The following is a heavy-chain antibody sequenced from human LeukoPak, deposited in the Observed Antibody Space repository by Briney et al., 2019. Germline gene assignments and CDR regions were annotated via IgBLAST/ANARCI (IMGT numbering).Heavy chain of an antibody. D-gene: IGHD4-11*01. CDR3: ATYSDYAAY. Sequence: ASVKVSCKVSGYTLTELAIHWVRQAPGKGLEWMGGVDPEDVETIYAQKFQGRVTMTEDTYTDTAYMELSSLRSEDTAVYYCATYSDYAAYWGQGTLVSVSS. J-gene: IGHJ4*02. CDR1: GYTLTELA. CDR2: VDPEDVET. V-gene: IGHV1-24*01.